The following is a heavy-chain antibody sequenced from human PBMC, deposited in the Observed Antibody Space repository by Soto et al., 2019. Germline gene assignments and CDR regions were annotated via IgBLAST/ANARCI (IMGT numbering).Heavy chain of an antibody. V-gene: IGHV4-59*12. CDR3: ARVDWSNWFDP. CDR1: GGSISSYY. Sequence: SETLSLTCTVSGGSISSYYWSWIRQPPGKGLEWIGYIYYSGSTYYNPSLKSRVTISVDTSKNQFSLKLSSVTAADTAVYYCARVDWSNWFDPWGQGTLVTVSS. D-gene: IGHD3-9*01. CDR2: IYYSGST. J-gene: IGHJ5*02.